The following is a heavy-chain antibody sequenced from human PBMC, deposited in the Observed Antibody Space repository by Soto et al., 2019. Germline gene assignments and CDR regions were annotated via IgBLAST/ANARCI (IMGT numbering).Heavy chain of an antibody. J-gene: IGHJ5*02. V-gene: IGHV1-18*01. CDR3: ARDLFPSITMVRGEGP. CDR2: ISAYNGNT. Sequence: QVQLVQSGAEVKKPGASVKVSCKASGYTFTSYGISWVRQAPGQGLEWMGWISAYNGNTNNAQKLQGRVTMTTDTSTSTADRELRSLRSDDTAVYYCARDLFPSITMVRGEGPWGQGTPVTVSS. D-gene: IGHD3-10*01. CDR1: GYTFTSYG.